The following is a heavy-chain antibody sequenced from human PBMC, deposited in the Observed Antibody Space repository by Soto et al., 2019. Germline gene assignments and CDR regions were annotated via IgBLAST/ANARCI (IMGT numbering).Heavy chain of an antibody. CDR3: ARDNTNDPDLGYYYYGMDV. Sequence: GGSLRLSCAASGFTFSSYSMNWVRQAPGKGLEWVSSISSSSSYIYYADSVKGRFTISRDNAKNSLYLQMNSLRAEDTAVYYCARDNTNDPDLGYYYYGMDVWGQGTTVTVSS. CDR2: ISSSSSYI. CDR1: GFTFSSYS. J-gene: IGHJ6*02. D-gene: IGHD1-1*01. V-gene: IGHV3-21*01.